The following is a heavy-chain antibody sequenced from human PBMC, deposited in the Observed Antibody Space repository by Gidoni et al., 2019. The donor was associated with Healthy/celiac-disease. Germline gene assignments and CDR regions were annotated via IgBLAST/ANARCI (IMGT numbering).Heavy chain of an antibody. CDR3: ARDHSDSSGWNQGEFDY. CDR2: ISSSSSTI. Sequence: EVQLVESGGGLVQPGGSLRLSCAASGFTFSSYSMNWVRQAPGKGLEWVSYISSSSSTIYYADSVKGRFTISRDNAKNSLYLQMNSLRAEDTAVYYCARDHSDSSGWNQGEFDYWGQGTLVTVSS. CDR1: GFTFSSYS. V-gene: IGHV3-48*01. D-gene: IGHD6-19*01. J-gene: IGHJ4*02.